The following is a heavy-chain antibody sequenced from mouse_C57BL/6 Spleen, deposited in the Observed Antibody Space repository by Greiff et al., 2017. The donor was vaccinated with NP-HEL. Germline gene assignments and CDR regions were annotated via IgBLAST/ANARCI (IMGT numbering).Heavy chain of an antibody. V-gene: IGHV5-4*01. CDR2: ISDGGSYT. J-gene: IGHJ1*03. CDR1: GFTFSSSA. Sequence: EVQLVESGRGLVKPGGSLKLSFAASGFTFSSSAMSWVRQTPKKRLEWVATISDGGSYTYYPDNVKGRLPISRGNAKSNLYLQMSHLKSEDTAMYYCASDWDGNYDWYVDVWGTGTTVTVSS. D-gene: IGHD2-1*01. CDR3: ASDWDGNYDWYVDV.